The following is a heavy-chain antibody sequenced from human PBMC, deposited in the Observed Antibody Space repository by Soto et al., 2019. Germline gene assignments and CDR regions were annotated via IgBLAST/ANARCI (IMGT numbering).Heavy chain of an antibody. J-gene: IGHJ4*02. CDR1: GYTLTELS. D-gene: IGHD1-26*01. CDR3: ATGFEVGATAGGVDY. V-gene: IGHV1-24*01. Sequence: QVQLVQSGAEVKKPGASVKVSCKVSGYTLTELSMHWVRQAPGKGLEWMGGFDPEDGETIYAQKLTRRVPMTQDTAAETAYMELRRLRSEDEAVYYWATGFEVGATAGGVDYWGQGTLATVSS. CDR2: FDPEDGET.